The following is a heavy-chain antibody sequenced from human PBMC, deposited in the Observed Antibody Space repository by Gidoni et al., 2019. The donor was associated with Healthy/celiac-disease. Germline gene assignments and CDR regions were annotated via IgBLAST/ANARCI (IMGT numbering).Heavy chain of an antibody. CDR3: ARDRFCSSTSCYPGDAFDI. J-gene: IGHJ3*02. Sequence: QVQLVQSGAEVKKPGASVKVSCKASGYTFTSYGISWVRQAPGQGLEWMGWISAYNGNTNYAQKLQGRVTMTTDTSTSTAYMELRSLRSDDTAVYYCARDRFCSSTSCYPGDAFDIWGQGTMVTVSS. V-gene: IGHV1-18*01. CDR1: GYTFTSYG. CDR2: ISAYNGNT. D-gene: IGHD2-2*01.